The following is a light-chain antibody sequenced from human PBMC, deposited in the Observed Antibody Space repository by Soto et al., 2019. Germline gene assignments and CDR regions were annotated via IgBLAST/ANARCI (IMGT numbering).Light chain of an antibody. Sequence: EIVMTQSPATLSVSPGERVTLSCRASQSVSSDLAWYQQKPGQAPRLLIYGASTRATGFPARFSGSGSGTDFTLTISSLQSEDFAVYHCQQYKNWPLTFGGGTKVEIK. CDR1: QSVSSD. V-gene: IGKV3-15*01. J-gene: IGKJ4*01. CDR2: GAS. CDR3: QQYKNWPLT.